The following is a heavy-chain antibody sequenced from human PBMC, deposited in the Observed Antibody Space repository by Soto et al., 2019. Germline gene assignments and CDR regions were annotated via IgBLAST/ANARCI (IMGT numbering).Heavy chain of an antibody. V-gene: IGHV4-59*08. J-gene: IGHJ4*02. CDR3: ARRYSSSFDF. Sequence: SETLSLTCTVSGGSISSYYWSWIRQPPGKGLEWIGYVHDSWGSHYNPSLKSRVTISVDTSKNQFSLKLSSVTAADTAVYYCARRYSSSFDFWGQGTLVTVSS. CDR1: GGSISSYY. D-gene: IGHD6-13*01. CDR2: VHDSWGS.